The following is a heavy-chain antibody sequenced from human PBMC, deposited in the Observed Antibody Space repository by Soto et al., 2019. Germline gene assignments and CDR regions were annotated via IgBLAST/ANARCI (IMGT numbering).Heavy chain of an antibody. V-gene: IGHV3-23*01. CDR1: GFIFSNYA. CDR3: PISEGDF. D-gene: IGHD2-21*01. CDR2: ITGSGDST. J-gene: IGHJ4*02. Sequence: EVQLLESGGRLAQPGGSLRLSCAASGFIFSNYAMSWVRQAPGKGLEWVSSITGSGDSTYYSDSVKGRFTISRDNSKNTLYLQMNSLRAEDTAVYDCPISEGDFWGQGTLVTVSS.